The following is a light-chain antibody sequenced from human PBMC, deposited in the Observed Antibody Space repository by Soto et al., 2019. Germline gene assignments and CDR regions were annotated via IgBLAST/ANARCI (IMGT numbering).Light chain of an antibody. CDR1: SSDVGGYNF. J-gene: IGLJ3*02. CDR3: SSYTSNSTALV. V-gene: IGLV2-14*03. CDR2: EVT. Sequence: QSALTQPASVFGSPGQSITISCTGTSSDVGGYNFVSWYQQLPGKAPKLMIYEVTSRPSGVSNRFSGSKSGNTASLTISGLQPEDEADYYCSSYTSNSTALVFGGGTKLTVL.